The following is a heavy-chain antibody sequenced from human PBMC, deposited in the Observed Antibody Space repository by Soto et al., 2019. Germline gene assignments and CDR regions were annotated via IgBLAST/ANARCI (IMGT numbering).Heavy chain of an antibody. Sequence: QVQLVQSGAEVKKPGASVKVSCKASGYTFTSYDINWVRQATGQGLEWMGWMNPNSGNTGYAQKFQGRVTMTRNTSISTAYMELSSLRSEDTAVYYCARGIRDSWSGYSHFDYWGQGTLVTVSS. CDR2: MNPNSGNT. CDR1: GYTFTSYD. D-gene: IGHD3-3*01. CDR3: ARGIRDSWSGYSHFDY. J-gene: IGHJ4*02. V-gene: IGHV1-8*01.